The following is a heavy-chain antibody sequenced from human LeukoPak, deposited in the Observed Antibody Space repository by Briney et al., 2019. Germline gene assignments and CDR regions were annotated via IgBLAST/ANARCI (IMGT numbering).Heavy chain of an antibody. D-gene: IGHD3-9*01. CDR3: ARDRRWADILTGCFDY. V-gene: IGHV3-74*01. J-gene: IGHJ4*02. CDR1: GFTFSSYW. Sequence: PGGSLRLSCGASGFTFSSYWMHWVRQAPGKGLVWVSGINSDGRSTSYADSVKGRFTISRDNAKNSLYLQMNSLRAEDTAVYYCARDRRWADILTGCFDYWGQGTLVTVSS. CDR2: INSDGRST.